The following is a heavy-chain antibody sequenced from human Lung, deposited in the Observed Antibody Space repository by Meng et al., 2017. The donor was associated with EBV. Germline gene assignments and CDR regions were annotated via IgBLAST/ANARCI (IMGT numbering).Heavy chain of an antibody. J-gene: IGHJ4*02. Sequence: QVQLVESGGGVVQPGKSLRLSCAASGFTFSNYGMHWVRQAPGKGLEWVALIWFDGSKKYFGDSVKGRFTISRDNSKNTLYLQMNSLRVEDTAVYFCARDRNWNDGNYFDSWGQATLVTVSS. CDR1: GFTFSNYG. CDR2: IWFDGSKK. CDR3: ARDRNWNDGNYFDS. V-gene: IGHV3-33*01. D-gene: IGHD1-1*01.